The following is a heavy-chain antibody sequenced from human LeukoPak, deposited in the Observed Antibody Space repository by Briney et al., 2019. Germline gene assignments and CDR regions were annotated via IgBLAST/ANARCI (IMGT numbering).Heavy chain of an antibody. CDR1: GGTFSSYA. J-gene: IGHJ6*03. Sequence: SVKVSCKASGGTFSSYAISWVRQAPVQGLEWMGGIIPIFGTANYAQKFQGRVTITTDESTSTAYMELSSLRSEDTAVYYCARSESSSLRDYYYTDVWGKGTTVTVSS. CDR2: IIPIFGTA. V-gene: IGHV1-69*05. CDR3: ARSESSSLRDYYYTDV.